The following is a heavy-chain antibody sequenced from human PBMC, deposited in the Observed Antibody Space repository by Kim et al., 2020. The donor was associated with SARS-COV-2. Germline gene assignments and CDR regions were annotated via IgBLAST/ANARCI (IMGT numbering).Heavy chain of an antibody. J-gene: IGHJ4*02. Sequence: NYNPSLKSRVTISVDTSKNQFSLKLSSVTAADTAVYYCARFDYYGSGVDYWGQGTLVTVSS. V-gene: IGHV4-34*01. D-gene: IGHD3-10*01. CDR3: ARFDYYGSGVDY.